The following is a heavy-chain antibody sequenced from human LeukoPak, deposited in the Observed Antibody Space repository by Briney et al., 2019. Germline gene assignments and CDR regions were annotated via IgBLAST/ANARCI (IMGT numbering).Heavy chain of an antibody. V-gene: IGHV3-30*18. J-gene: IGHJ4*02. CDR1: GFTFSSYG. Sequence: GGSLRLSCAASGFTFSSYGMHWVRQAPGKGLEWVAVISYDGSNKYYADSVKGRFAISRDNSKNTLYLQMNSLRAEDTAVYYCAKNGRDYYGSGSYYSSPSYFDYWGQGTLVTVSS. CDR2: ISYDGSNK. CDR3: AKNGRDYYGSGSYYSSPSYFDY. D-gene: IGHD3-10*01.